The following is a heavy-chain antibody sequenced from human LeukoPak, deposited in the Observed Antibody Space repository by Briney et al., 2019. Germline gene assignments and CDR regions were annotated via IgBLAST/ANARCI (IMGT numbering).Heavy chain of an antibody. CDR1: GGSISSGGYS. V-gene: IGHV4-30-2*01. J-gene: IGHJ4*02. Sequence: SQTLSLTCAVSGGSISSGGYSWCWIRQPPGKGLEWIGYIYHSGSTYYNPSLKSRVTISVDRSKNQFSLKLSSVTAADTAVYYCARPRQIAAAGGPLGYWGQGTLVTVSS. D-gene: IGHD6-13*01. CDR3: ARPRQIAAAGGPLGY. CDR2: IYHSGST.